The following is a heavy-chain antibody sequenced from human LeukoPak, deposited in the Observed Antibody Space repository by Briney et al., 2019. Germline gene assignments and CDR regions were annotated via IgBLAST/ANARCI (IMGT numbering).Heavy chain of an antibody. CDR2: IIPIFGTA. J-gene: IGHJ5*02. D-gene: IGHD4-11*01. CDR3: ARAGGYSNSYNWFDP. V-gene: IGHV1-69*05. CDR1: GYTFTNSD. Sequence: ASVKVSCKASGYTFTNSDISWVRQAPGQGLEWMGGIIPIFGTANYAQKFQGRVTITTDESTSTAYMELSSLRSEDTAVYYCARAGGYSNSYNWFDPWGQGTLVTVSS.